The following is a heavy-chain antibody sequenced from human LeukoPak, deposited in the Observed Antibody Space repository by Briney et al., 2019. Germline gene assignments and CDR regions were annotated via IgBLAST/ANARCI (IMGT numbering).Heavy chain of an antibody. CDR3: ATSRRQGFDP. V-gene: IGHV3-30*04. CDR1: GFTFSSYA. CDR2: ISYDGSDK. Sequence: GGSLRLSCAASGFTFSSYAMHWVRQAPGKGLEWVTVISYDGSDKFYADPVKGRFTISRDNSKDTLYLQMNSLRVEDTAVYYCATSRRQGFDPWGLGTLVTVSS. J-gene: IGHJ5*02.